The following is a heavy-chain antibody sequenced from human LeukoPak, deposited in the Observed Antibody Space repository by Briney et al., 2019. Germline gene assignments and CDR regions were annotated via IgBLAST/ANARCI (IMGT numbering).Heavy chain of an antibody. CDR1: GYTFTNYY. D-gene: IGHD1-26*01. CDR2: INPSGQWT. Sequence: ASVKVSCKAFGYTFTNYYMHWVRQAPGQGLEWMGLINPSGQWTSYAQKFQGRVTLTRDVSTSTDYLELSSLRSEDTAVYYCARDYESARGGIDPWGQGTLVTVSS. CDR3: ARDYESARGGIDP. J-gene: IGHJ5*02. V-gene: IGHV1-46*01.